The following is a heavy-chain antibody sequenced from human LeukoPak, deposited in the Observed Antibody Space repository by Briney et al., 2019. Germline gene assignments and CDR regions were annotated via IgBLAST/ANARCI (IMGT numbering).Heavy chain of an antibody. Sequence: PGGSLRLSCAASGFTFSSYGMHWVRQAPGKGREGVAVISYDGSNKYYADSVKGRFTISRDNSKNTLYLQMNSLRAEDTAVYYCAKDGHYYDSSGYKSREYYFDYWGQGTLVTVSS. J-gene: IGHJ4*02. CDR1: GFTFSSYG. D-gene: IGHD3-22*01. CDR2: ISYDGSNK. V-gene: IGHV3-30*18. CDR3: AKDGHYYDSSGYKSREYYFDY.